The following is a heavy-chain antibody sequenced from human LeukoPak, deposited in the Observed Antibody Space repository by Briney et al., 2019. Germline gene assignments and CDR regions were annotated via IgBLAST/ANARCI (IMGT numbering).Heavy chain of an antibody. CDR3: ARDAHDFWGYHHGMDV. CDR2: INQDGREK. V-gene: IGHV3-7*01. J-gene: IGHJ6*02. Sequence: GGSLRLSCAASGFTFDDYGMSWVRQAPGKGLEWVATINQDGREKYYVDSVKGRFTISRDNAKNSLNLQMNSLRAEETAVYYCARDAHDFWGYHHGMDVWGLGTTVTVSS. CDR1: GFTFDDYG. D-gene: IGHD3-3*01.